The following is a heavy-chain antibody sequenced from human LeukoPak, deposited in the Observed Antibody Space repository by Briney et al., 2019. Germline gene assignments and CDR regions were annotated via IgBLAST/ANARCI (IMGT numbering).Heavy chain of an antibody. Sequence: PSETLSLTCAVYGESFNNYYWTWIRQSPGKGLEWIGEINHSGSTNYNPSLKSRVTISVDPSNNQFSLKLTSVIAADTAVYHCARGIRGQQPFDNWGQGTLVTVSS. V-gene: IGHV4-34*01. D-gene: IGHD6-13*01. J-gene: IGHJ4*02. CDR1: GESFNNYY. CDR3: ARGIRGQQPFDN. CDR2: INHSGST.